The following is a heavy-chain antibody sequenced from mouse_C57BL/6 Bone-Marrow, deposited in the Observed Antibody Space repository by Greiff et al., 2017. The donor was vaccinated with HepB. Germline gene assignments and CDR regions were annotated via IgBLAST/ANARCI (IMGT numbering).Heavy chain of an antibody. V-gene: IGHV5-6*01. CDR1: GFTFSSYG. CDR3: ARQDGYYGYFDV. D-gene: IGHD2-3*01. CDR2: ISSGGSYT. J-gene: IGHJ1*03. Sequence: EVQGVESGGDLVKPGGSLKLSCAASGFTFSSYGMSWVRQTPDKRLEWVATISSGGSYTYYPDSVKGRFTISRDNAKNTLYLQMSSLKSEDTAMYYCARQDGYYGYFDVWGTGTTVTVSS.